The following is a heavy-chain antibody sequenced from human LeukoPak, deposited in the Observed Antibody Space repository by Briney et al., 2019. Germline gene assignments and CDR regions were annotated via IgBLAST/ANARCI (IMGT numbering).Heavy chain of an antibody. CDR3: AKSSPPPLRY. CDR1: GFTFSSYA. J-gene: IGHJ4*02. V-gene: IGHV3-64*04. Sequence: GGSLRLSCAASGFTFSSYAMHWVRQASGKGLEYVSAISSNGGSTYYADSVKGRFTISRDNSKNTLYLQMNSLRAEDTAVYYCAKSSPPPLRYWGQGTLVTVSS. CDR2: ISSNGGST.